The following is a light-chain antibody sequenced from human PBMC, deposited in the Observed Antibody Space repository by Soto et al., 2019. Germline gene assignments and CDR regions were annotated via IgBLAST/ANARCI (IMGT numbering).Light chain of an antibody. CDR2: SAS. J-gene: IGKJ1*01. V-gene: IGKV3-20*01. CDR3: HYYGSSPWT. Sequence: EIVLTQSPGTLSLSPGERATLSCRASQSVNPYYLAWYQQKPGQAPRLLIYSASSRATGIPDRFSGSGSGPDFTLTISRLQPEDFAVYYCHYYGSSPWTFGQGTKVEIK. CDR1: QSVNPYY.